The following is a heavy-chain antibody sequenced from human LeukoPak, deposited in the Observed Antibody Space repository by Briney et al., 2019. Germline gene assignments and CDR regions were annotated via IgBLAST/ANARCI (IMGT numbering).Heavy chain of an antibody. D-gene: IGHD3-3*01. Sequence: GASVKVSCKASGYTFTSYYMHWVRQAPGQGLEWMGGIIPIFGTANYAQKFQGRVTITADESTSTAYMELSSLRSEDTAVYYCARGSSYYDFWSGYYAYSNSDYFDYWGQGTLVTVSS. CDR2: IIPIFGTA. CDR3: ARGSSYYDFWSGYYAYSNSDYFDY. CDR1: GYTFTSYY. V-gene: IGHV1-69*13. J-gene: IGHJ4*02.